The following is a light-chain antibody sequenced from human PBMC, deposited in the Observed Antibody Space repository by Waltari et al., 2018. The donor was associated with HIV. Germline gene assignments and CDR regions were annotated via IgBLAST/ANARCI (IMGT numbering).Light chain of an antibody. V-gene: IGLV2-14*01. Sequence: QSALAQPASVSGSPGQSTTISCTGTSSDVGGSPYVSWYQQHPGKAPKLMIYEVSYRPPGVSHRFAGSGAGNTGSLTISGLQADDEADYYCSSYTISSKLVFGGGTKLTVL. CDR3: SSYTISSKLV. J-gene: IGLJ3*02. CDR2: EVS. CDR1: SSDVGGSPY.